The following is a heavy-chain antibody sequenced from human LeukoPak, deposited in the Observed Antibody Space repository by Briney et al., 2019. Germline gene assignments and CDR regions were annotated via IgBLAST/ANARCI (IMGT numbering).Heavy chain of an antibody. CDR2: INSDGSST. Sequence: GGSLRLSCAASGFTFSSYWMHWVHQAPGKGLVWVSRINSDGSSTSYADSVKGRFTISRDNAKNTLYLQMNSLRAEDTAVYYCAQGHLWFGELLEGYWGQGTLVTVSS. CDR1: GFTFSSYW. CDR3: AQGHLWFGELLEGY. J-gene: IGHJ4*02. D-gene: IGHD3-10*01. V-gene: IGHV3-74*01.